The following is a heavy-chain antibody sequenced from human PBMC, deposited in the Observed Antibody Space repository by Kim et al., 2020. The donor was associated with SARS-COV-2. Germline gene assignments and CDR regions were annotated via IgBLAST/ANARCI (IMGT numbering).Heavy chain of an antibody. CDR1: GGSFSGYY. V-gene: IGHV4-34*01. J-gene: IGHJ4*02. CDR3: ARGLTVAAAADY. Sequence: SETLSLTCAVYGGSFSGYYWSWIRQPPWKGLEWIGEINHSGSTNYNPSLKSRVTISVDTSKNQFSLKLSSVTAADTAVYYCARGLTVAAAADYWGQGTLVTVSS. D-gene: IGHD6-13*01. CDR2: INHSGST.